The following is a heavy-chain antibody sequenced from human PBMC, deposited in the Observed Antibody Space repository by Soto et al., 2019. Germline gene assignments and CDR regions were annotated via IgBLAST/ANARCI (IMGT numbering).Heavy chain of an antibody. CDR3: ARARVIEQHLVPDAFDI. CDR2: IIPIFGTA. J-gene: IGHJ3*02. Sequence: SVEVSCKASGGTFSSYAISWVRQAPGQGLEWMGGIIPIFGTANYAQKFPGSVTITADESTSTAYMELSSLRSEDTAVYYCARARVIEQHLVPDAFDIWGQGTMVTVSS. CDR1: GGTFSSYA. D-gene: IGHD6-13*01. V-gene: IGHV1-69*13.